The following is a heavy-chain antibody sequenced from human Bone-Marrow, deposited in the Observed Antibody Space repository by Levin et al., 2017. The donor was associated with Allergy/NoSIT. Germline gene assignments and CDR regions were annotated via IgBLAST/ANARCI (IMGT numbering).Heavy chain of an antibody. V-gene: IGHV3-9*01. CDR2: ISWNSGDI. CDR3: AKDMVAKYTSSWGMDV. J-gene: IGHJ6*02. D-gene: IGHD6-13*01. Sequence: SLKISCAASGFTFDDYAMHWVRQVPGKGLEWVSGISWNSGDIDYADSVKGRFTISRDNAKNSLYLQMNSLRAEDTALYYCAKDMVAKYTSSWGMDVWGQGTTVTVSS. CDR1: GFTFDDYA.